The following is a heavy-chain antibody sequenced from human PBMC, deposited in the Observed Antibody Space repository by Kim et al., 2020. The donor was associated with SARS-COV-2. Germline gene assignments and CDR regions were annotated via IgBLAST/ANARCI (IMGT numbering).Heavy chain of an antibody. D-gene: IGHD5-12*01. CDR3: ATYGLWGGYDETTYYFDY. CDR2: IYYSGST. Sequence: SETLSLTCTVSGGSISSSSYYWGWIRQPPGKGLEWIGSIYYSGSTYYNPSLKSRVTISVDTSKNQFSLKLSSVTAADTAVYYCATYGLWGGYDETTYYFDYWGQGTLVTVSS. CDR1: GGSISSSSYY. J-gene: IGHJ4*02. V-gene: IGHV4-39*01.